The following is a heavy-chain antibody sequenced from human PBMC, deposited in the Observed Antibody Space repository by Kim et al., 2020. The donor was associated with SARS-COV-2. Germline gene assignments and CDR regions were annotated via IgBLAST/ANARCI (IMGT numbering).Heavy chain of an antibody. CDR1: GFTFSSYA. Sequence: GGSLRLSCAASGFTFSSYAMSWVRQAPGKGLEWVSAISGSGGSTYYADSVKGRFTISRDNSKNTLYLKMNSLGAEDTAVYYCAKDSGYSPRGPLWGQGTLVTVSS. V-gene: IGHV3-23*01. D-gene: IGHD5-12*01. J-gene: IGHJ4*02. CDR2: ISGSGGST. CDR3: AKDSGYSPRGPL.